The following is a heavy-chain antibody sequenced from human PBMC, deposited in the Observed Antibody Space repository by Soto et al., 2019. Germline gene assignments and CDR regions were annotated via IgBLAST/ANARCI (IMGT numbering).Heavy chain of an antibody. CDR3: AHRGYMDGNWDHVYFDY. CDR1: GFSLTTSGVG. V-gene: IGHV2-5*02. D-gene: IGHD7-27*01. Sequence: QITLKESGPPRVRPTQTLALTCTFSGFSLTTSGVGVGWIRKTPGKALEWLAVIYWDDDKRYSPSLKSRLTITKATSKDQVVLTRAVMDPVDTATFFCAHRGYMDGNWDHVYFDYWGQGTLVTVSS. CDR2: IYWDDDK. J-gene: IGHJ4*02.